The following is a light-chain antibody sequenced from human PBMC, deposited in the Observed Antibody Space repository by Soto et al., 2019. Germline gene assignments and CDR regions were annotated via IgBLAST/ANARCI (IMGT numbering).Light chain of an antibody. J-gene: IGLJ1*01. CDR1: SSDVGVYNF. CDR2: EVN. Sequence: QSALAQPASISGSPGQSITISCTGTSSDVGVYNFVSWYQQHPGKAPKVLIYEVNKRPSGISNRFSGSKSGNTASLTVSGLQAEGEAYYYCSSYTSSSLLVFGTGTKVTVL. CDR3: SSYTSSSLLV. V-gene: IGLV2-14*02.